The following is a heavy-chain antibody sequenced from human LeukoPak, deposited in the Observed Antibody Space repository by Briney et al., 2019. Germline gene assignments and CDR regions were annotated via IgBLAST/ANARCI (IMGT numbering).Heavy chain of an antibody. J-gene: IGHJ6*02. D-gene: IGHD6-13*01. CDR3: AKDMALGIAAAGDYYGMDV. CDR2: ISWNSGSI. V-gene: IGHV3-9*01. CDR1: GFTFSSYA. Sequence: PGGSLRLSCAASGFTFSSYAMHWVRQAPGKGLEWVSGISWNSGSIGYADSVKGRFTISRDNAKNSLYLQMNSLRAEDTASYYSAKDMALGIAAAGDYYGMDVWGQGTTVTVSS.